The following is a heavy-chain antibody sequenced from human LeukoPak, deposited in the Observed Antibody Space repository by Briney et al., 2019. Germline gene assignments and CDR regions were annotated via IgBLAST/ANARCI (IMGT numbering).Heavy chain of an antibody. CDR3: ARDQDGMDV. CDR1: GGTFSSYA. V-gene: IGHV1-2*02. Sequence: ASVKVSCKASGGTFSSYAISWVRQAPGQGLEWMGRIKSKSGGTNYAQKFQGRVTMTRDTSISTAYMELSRLRSDDTAVYYCARDQDGMDVWGQGTTVTVS. CDR2: IKSKSGGT. J-gene: IGHJ6*02.